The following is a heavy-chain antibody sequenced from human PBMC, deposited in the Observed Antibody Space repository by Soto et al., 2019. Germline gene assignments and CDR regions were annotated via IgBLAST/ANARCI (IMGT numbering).Heavy chain of an antibody. J-gene: IGHJ4*02. D-gene: IGHD3-22*01. Sequence: QVQLQESGPGLVKPSHTLSLTCTVSGGSISSGGYYWSWIRQHPGKGLEWIGYIYYSGSTYYNPSLKSRVTISVDTSKNQFSLKLSSVTAADTAVYYCARALSYYYDSSGDLFDYWGQGTLVTVSS. CDR3: ARALSYYYDSSGDLFDY. V-gene: IGHV4-31*03. CDR2: IYYSGST. CDR1: GGSISSGGYY.